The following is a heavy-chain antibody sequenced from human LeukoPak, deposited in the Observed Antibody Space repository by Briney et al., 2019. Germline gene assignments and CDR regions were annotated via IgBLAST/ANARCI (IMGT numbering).Heavy chain of an antibody. Sequence: GGSLRLSCAASGFTFSSYSMNWVRQAPGKGLEWVSSISSSSSYIYYADSVKGRFTISRDNAKNSLYLQMISLRAEDTAVYYCARDYSSSWYYFDYWGQGTLVTVSS. D-gene: IGHD6-13*01. CDR3: ARDYSSSWYYFDY. V-gene: IGHV3-21*01. CDR2: ISSSSSYI. J-gene: IGHJ4*02. CDR1: GFTFSSYS.